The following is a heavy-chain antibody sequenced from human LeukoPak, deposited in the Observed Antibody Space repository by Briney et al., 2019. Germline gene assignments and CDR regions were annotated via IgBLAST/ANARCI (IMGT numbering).Heavy chain of an antibody. CDR1: GFTFSSYA. J-gene: IGHJ4*02. V-gene: IGHV3-64*02. CDR2: ISTNGGST. D-gene: IGHD6-13*01. CDR3: ARLLWTGFPQLGELDY. Sequence: GGSLRLSCAASGFTFSSYAMHWVRQAPGKGLEYVSGISTNGGSTYYADSVKGRFTISRDNSKNTLFLQMGSLRAEDTAVYYCARLLWTGFPQLGELDYWGQGTLVTVSS.